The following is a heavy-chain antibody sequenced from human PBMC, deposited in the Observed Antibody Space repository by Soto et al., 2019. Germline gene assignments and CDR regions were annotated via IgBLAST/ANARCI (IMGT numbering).Heavy chain of an antibody. J-gene: IGHJ4*02. V-gene: IGHV5-10-1*01. CDR3: ATVGWYNWNSLDY. D-gene: IGHD1-1*01. Sequence: GESLKISCKGSGYSFTSYWISWVRQMPGKGLEWMGRIDPSDSYTNYSPSFQGHVTISADKSISTAYLQWSSLKASDTAMYYCATVGWYNWNSLDYWSQGTLVTVSS. CDR2: IDPSDSYT. CDR1: GYSFTSYW.